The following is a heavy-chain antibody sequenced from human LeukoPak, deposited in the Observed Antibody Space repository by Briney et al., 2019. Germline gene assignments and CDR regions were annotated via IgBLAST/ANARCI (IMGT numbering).Heavy chain of an antibody. Sequence: GGSLRLSCTDSGLTFSTSAMKWVRQAPGKGLEWLSSISISGGTTYYADSVKGRFTISRDNSQNTLYLQMNSLRAEDTAIYYCARVSTITMIVVVPNGAFGMWGQGTMVTVSS. CDR2: ISISGGTT. CDR1: GLTFSTSA. D-gene: IGHD3-22*01. V-gene: IGHV3-23*01. J-gene: IGHJ3*02. CDR3: ARVSTITMIVVVPNGAFGM.